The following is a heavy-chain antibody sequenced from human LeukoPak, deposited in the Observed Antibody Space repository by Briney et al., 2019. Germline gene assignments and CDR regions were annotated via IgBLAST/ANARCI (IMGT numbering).Heavy chain of an antibody. D-gene: IGHD6-13*01. V-gene: IGHV3-30-3*01. CDR1: GFTFSSYA. Sequence: GGSLRLSCAASGFTFSSYAMHWVRQAPGKGLEWVAVISYDGSNKYYADSVKGRFTISRDNSKNTLYLQMNSPRAEDTAVYYCARDSSSWSPDWTAFDIWGQGTMVTVSS. CDR2: ISYDGSNK. J-gene: IGHJ3*02. CDR3: ARDSSSWSPDWTAFDI.